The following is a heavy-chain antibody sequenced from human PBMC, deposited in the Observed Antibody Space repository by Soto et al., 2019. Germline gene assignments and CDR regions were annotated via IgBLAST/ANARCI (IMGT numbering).Heavy chain of an antibody. D-gene: IGHD3-16*02. V-gene: IGHV2-5*02. CDR3: AHSNDYVWGSYRYSLEPFDY. CDR1: GFSLSTSGVG. CDR2: IYWDDDK. Sequence: QITLKESGPTLVKPTQTLTLTCTFSGFSLSTSGVGVGWIRQPPGKALEWLALIYWDDDKRYSPSLKSRLTITKDTSKNQVVLTMTNMDPVDTATYYCAHSNDYVWGSYRYSLEPFDYWGQGTLVTVSS. J-gene: IGHJ4*02.